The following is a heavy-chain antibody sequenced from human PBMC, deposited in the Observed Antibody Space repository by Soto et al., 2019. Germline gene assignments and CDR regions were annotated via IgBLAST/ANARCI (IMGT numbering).Heavy chain of an antibody. CDR2: ISYDGSNK. D-gene: IGHD1-26*01. CDR1: GFTFSSYG. CDR3: AKAMDPTVGAYDY. Sequence: QVQLVESGGGVVQPGRSLRLSCAASGFTFSSYGMHWVRQAPGKGLEWVAVISYDGSNKYYADSVKGRFTISRDNSKNTLYLQMNSLRAEDTAVYYCAKAMDPTVGAYDYWGQGTLVTVSS. J-gene: IGHJ4*02. V-gene: IGHV3-30*18.